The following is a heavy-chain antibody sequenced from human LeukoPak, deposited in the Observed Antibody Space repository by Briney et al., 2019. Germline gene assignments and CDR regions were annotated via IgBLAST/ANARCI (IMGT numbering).Heavy chain of an antibody. CDR2: IYYSGST. V-gene: IGHV4-59*08. J-gene: IGHJ4*02. Sequence: SETLSLTCTVSGGSISSYYWSWIRQPPGKGLEWIGYIYYSGSTNYNPSLKSRVTISVDTSKNQFSLKLSSVTAADTAVYYCVRRRGYSLDYWGQGTLVTVSS. CDR1: GGSISSYY. CDR3: VRRRGYSLDY. D-gene: IGHD5-18*01.